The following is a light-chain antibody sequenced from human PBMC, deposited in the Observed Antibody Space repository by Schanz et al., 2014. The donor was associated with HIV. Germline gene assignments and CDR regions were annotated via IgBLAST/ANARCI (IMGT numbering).Light chain of an antibody. CDR3: QQRSNLYT. CDR1: QSLSSN. V-gene: IGKV3-11*01. J-gene: IGKJ2*01. CDR2: DAS. Sequence: EIVLTQSPGTLSLSPGERATLSCWASQSLSSNILAWYQHKPGQAPRLLIFDASKRATGIPARFSGSGSGTDFTLSISSLEPEDSAIYFCQQRSNLYTFGQGTRLEIK.